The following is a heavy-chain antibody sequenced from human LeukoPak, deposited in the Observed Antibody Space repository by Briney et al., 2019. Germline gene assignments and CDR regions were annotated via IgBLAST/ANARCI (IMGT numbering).Heavy chain of an antibody. CDR1: GYTFTSYA. V-gene: IGHV7-4-1*02. CDR2: INTNTGNP. Sequence: ASVKVSCKASGYTFTSYAMNWVRQAPGQGLEWMGWINTNTGNPTYAQGFTGRFVFSLDTSVSTAYPQISSLKAEDTAVYYCAREYSSSWYFSYYGMDVWGQGTTVTVSS. D-gene: IGHD6-13*01. J-gene: IGHJ6*02. CDR3: AREYSSSWYFSYYGMDV.